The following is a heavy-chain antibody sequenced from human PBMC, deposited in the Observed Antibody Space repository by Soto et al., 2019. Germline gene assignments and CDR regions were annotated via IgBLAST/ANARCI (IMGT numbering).Heavy chain of an antibody. CDR3: ARLEGLATISYYFDF. V-gene: IGHV4-39*01. CDR2: IYYRGNA. CDR1: DDSINSDKYY. Sequence: QLQLQESGPGLVKPSETLSLTCSVSDDSINSDKYYWGWIRQPPGKGLEWIGSIYYRGNAYYNPSPQTRVTIPPNKSKSQFSLKLNSVTAADSAVYFCARLEGLATISYYFDFWGPGALVTVSS. J-gene: IGHJ4*02. D-gene: IGHD3-9*01.